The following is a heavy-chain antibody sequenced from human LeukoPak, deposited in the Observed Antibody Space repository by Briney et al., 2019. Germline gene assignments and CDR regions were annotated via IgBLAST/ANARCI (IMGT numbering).Heavy chain of an antibody. V-gene: IGHV3-7*01. CDR1: GFTFSSYW. D-gene: IGHD6-13*01. Sequence: GGSLRLSCAASGFTFSSYWMSWVRQAPGKGLEWVANIKQDGSEKYYVDSVKGRFTISRDNAKNSLYLQMNSLRAEDTAVYYCARDQRFVAAAVDYWGQGTLVTVSS. CDR3: ARDQRFVAAAVDY. J-gene: IGHJ4*02. CDR2: IKQDGSEK.